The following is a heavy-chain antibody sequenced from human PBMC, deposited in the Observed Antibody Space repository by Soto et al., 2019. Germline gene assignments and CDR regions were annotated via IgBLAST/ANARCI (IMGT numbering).Heavy chain of an antibody. Sequence: QLQLQESGPGLVKPSETLSLTCTVSGGSISSSSYYWGWIRQPPGKGLEWIGSIYYSGSTYYNPSLQSRVAISVDASKTQYTPKLSSVTAADSAVSSCAAHPHRLTIADYWGQGTLVTVSS. CDR2: IYYSGST. CDR3: AAHPHRLTIADY. J-gene: IGHJ4*02. D-gene: IGHD2-2*01. CDR1: GGSISSSSYY. V-gene: IGHV4-39*01.